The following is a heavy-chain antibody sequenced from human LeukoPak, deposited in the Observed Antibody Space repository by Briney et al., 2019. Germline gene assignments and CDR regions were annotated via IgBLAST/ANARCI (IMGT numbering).Heavy chain of an antibody. CDR3: ARSPRVEGSAEY. Sequence: ASVKASCKASGGTFSSYAISWVRQAPGQGLEWMGGIIPIFGTANYAQKFQGRVTITTDESTSTAYMELSSLRSEDTAVYYCARSPRVEGSAEYWGQGTLVTVSS. CDR1: GGTFSSYA. D-gene: IGHD6-25*01. CDR2: IIPIFGTA. V-gene: IGHV1-69*05. J-gene: IGHJ4*02.